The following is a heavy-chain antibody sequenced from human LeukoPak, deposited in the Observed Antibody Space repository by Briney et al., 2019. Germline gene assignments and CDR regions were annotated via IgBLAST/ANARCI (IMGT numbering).Heavy chain of an antibody. J-gene: IGHJ6*02. CDR2: INHSGST. CDR1: GGSFSGYY. D-gene: IGHD5-18*01. Sequence: SETLSLTCAVYGGSFSGYYWSWIRQPPGKGLEWIGEINHSGSTNYNPSLKSRVTISVDTSKNQFSLKLSSVTAADTAVYYCARTPRRGYSYGLLGYYYYYGMDVWGQGTTVTVSS. CDR3: ARTPRRGYSYGLLGYYYYYGMDV. V-gene: IGHV4-34*01.